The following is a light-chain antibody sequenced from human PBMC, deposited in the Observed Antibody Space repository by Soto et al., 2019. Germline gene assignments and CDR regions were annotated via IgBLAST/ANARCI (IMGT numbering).Light chain of an antibody. J-gene: IGKJ2*01. CDR3: HQYGRSPYT. Sequence: EIVLTQSPGTLSLSPGERVTLSCRASQSVSNSHLAWHQQKPGQAPRLLIYGASSRAPGTPDRFSGSGSGTDFTLTISRLVPGESAVYFCHQYGRSPYTFGQGTKLEIK. CDR2: GAS. V-gene: IGKV3-20*01. CDR1: QSVSNSH.